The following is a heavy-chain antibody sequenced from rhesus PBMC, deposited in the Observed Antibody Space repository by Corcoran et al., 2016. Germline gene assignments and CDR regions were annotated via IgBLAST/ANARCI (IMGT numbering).Heavy chain of an antibody. Sequence: QVKLQQWGEGLVKPSETLSLTCAVYGGSISGYDYWSWIRQAPGKGMEWIGNIYGQSPTTNSTPTLKNRFTISIDTSQNQFSLELSSVTAADAAVYYCAREPVDIATVTDYWGQGVLVTVSS. CDR3: AREPVDIATVTDY. J-gene: IGHJ4*01. D-gene: IGHD5-36*01. CDR1: GGSISGYDY. V-gene: IGHV4-73*01. CDR2: IYGQSPTT.